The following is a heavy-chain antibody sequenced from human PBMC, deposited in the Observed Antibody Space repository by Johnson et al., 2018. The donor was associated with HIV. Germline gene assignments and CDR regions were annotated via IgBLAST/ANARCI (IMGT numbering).Heavy chain of an antibody. CDR3: ASGAAAAPDAFDI. Sequence: QVQLVESGGGVVQPGRSLRLSCAASGFTFSSYAMHWVRQAPGKGLEWVAVISYDGSNKYYADSVKGRFTISRDNSKNTLYLQMNSLRAEDTAVYYCASGAAAAPDAFDIWGQGTMVTVSS. J-gene: IGHJ3*02. D-gene: IGHD6-13*01. CDR1: GFTFSSYA. CDR2: ISYDGSNK. V-gene: IGHV3-30-3*01.